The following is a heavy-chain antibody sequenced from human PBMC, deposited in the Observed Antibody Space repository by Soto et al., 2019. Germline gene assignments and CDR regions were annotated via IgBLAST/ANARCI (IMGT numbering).Heavy chain of an antibody. J-gene: IGHJ4*02. V-gene: IGHV3-21*06. CDR3: ARDSEDLSSNLDY. CDR2: ISRTTNYI. Sequence: EVLLVESGGGLVKPGGSLRLSCAASGFTFTRYSMNWVRQAPGKGLEWVASISRTTNYIYYGESLKGRLTISRDNAKNSMYLQMNTLRAEDTAVYYCARDSEDLSSNLDYWGQGTLVTVSS. CDR1: GFTFTRYS.